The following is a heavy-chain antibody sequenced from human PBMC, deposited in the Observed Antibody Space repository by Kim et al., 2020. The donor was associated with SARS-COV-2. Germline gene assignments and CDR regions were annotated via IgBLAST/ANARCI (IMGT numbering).Heavy chain of an antibody. CDR3: VSSGGTTNPVDY. D-gene: IGHD1-7*01. V-gene: IGHV4-34*01. J-gene: IGHJ4*02. Sequence: YTPSPTSRVTISVDTSKTQFSLKLSSVTAADTAVYYCVSSGGTTNPVDYWGQGTLVTVSS.